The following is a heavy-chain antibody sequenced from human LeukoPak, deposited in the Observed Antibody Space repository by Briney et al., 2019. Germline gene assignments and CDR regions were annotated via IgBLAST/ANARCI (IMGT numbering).Heavy chain of an antibody. CDR3: ARAGPYGDYVRY. Sequence: PSETLSLTCTVSGGSISSGDYYWSWIRQPPGKGLEWIGYIYYSGSTYYNPSLKSRVTISVDTSKNQFSLKLSSVTAADTAAYYCARAGPYGDYVRYWGQGTLVTVSS. CDR2: IYYSGST. CDR1: GGSISSGDYY. D-gene: IGHD4-17*01. V-gene: IGHV4-30-4*01. J-gene: IGHJ4*02.